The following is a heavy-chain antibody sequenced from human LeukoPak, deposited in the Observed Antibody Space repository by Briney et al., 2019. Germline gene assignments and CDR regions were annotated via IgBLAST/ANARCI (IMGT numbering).Heavy chain of an antibody. Sequence: GGSLRLSCAASGFTFRSYAMSWVRQAPGKGLEWVSAISGSGGSTYYADSVKGRFTISRDNSKNTLYLQMTSLRAEDTAVYYCAKPLTLWFGEADDYWGQGTLVTVSS. CDR3: AKPLTLWFGEADDY. V-gene: IGHV3-23*01. CDR2: ISGSGGST. CDR1: GFTFRSYA. D-gene: IGHD3-10*01. J-gene: IGHJ4*02.